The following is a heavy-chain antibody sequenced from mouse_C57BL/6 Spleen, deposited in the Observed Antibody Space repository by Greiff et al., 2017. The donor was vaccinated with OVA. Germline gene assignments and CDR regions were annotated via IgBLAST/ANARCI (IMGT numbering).Heavy chain of an antibody. Sequence: EVQRVESGGGLVKPGGSLKLSCAASGFTFSDYGMHWVRQAPEKGLEWVAYISSGSSTIYYADTVKGRFTISRDNAKNTLFLQMTSLRSEDTAMYYCARNYDYDERYFDVWGTGTTVTVSS. CDR1: GFTFSDYG. CDR3: ARNYDYDERYFDV. CDR2: ISSGSSTI. D-gene: IGHD2-4*01. J-gene: IGHJ1*03. V-gene: IGHV5-17*01.